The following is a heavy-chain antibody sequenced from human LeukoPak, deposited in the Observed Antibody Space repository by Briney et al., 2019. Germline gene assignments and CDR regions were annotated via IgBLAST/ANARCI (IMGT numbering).Heavy chain of an antibody. V-gene: IGHV4-59*08. D-gene: IGHD4-17*01. J-gene: IGHJ4*02. CDR3: ARHDYGDYDHIR. Sequence: SETLSLTCTVSGGFIHNYYWDWIRQPPGKGLEWIGYIHYSGRTSYNPSLKSRVTISADTSKDQFSLKLRSLIATDTAVYYCARHDYGDYDHIRWGQGTLVTVSS. CDR1: GGFIHNYY. CDR2: IHYSGRT.